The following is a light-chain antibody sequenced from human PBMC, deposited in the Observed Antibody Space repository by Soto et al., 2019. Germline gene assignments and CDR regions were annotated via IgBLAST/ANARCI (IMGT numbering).Light chain of an antibody. CDR1: QSISSY. CDR2: AAS. CDR3: HQSYPTPWT. J-gene: IGKJ1*01. Sequence: DVQMTQSPSSLSASVGDRVTITCRASQSISSYLNWYQQKPGKAAKLLIYAASSLQSGVPSRFSGSGSGTDFTLTISSLQPEDFAAYYSHQSYPTPWTFGQGTKVEIK. V-gene: IGKV1-39*01.